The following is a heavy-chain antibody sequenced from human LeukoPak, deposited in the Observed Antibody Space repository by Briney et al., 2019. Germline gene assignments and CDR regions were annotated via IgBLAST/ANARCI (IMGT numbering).Heavy chain of an antibody. CDR1: GGPISSYY. CDR3: AREGVVPAAIDAYGAFDI. J-gene: IGHJ3*02. V-gene: IGHV4-59*01. CDR2: IYYSGST. Sequence: SETLSLTCTVSGGPISSYYWSWIRQPPGKGLEWIGYIYYSGSTNYNPSLKSRVTISVDTSKNQFSLKLSSVTAADTAVYYCAREGVVPAAIDAYGAFDIWGQGTMVTVSS. D-gene: IGHD2-2*02.